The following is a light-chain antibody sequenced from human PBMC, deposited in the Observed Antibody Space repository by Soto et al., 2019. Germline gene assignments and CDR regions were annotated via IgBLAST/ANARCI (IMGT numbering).Light chain of an antibody. CDR2: DAS. CDR1: QSISSW. J-gene: IGKJ2*01. CDR3: QHYNSYWYT. V-gene: IGKV1-5*01. Sequence: DIQMTQSPSTLSASVGDRVTITCRASQSISSWLAWYQQKPGKAPKLLIYDASSLESGVPSRFSGRGSGTEFTLTISSLQPDDFATYYCQHYNSYWYTFGQGTKLEIK.